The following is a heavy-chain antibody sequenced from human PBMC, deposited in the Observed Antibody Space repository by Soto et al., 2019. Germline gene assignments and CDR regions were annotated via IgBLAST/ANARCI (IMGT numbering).Heavy chain of an antibody. CDR3: ARHPFPPPGTRGVNMAIDY. V-gene: IGHV4-59*08. CDR1: GGSISSYY. D-gene: IGHD3-10*01. J-gene: IGHJ4*02. Sequence: SETLSLTCTVSGGSISSYYWSWIRQPPGKGLEWIGYIYYSGSTNYNPSLKSRVTISVDTSKNQFSLKLSSVTAADTAVYYCARHPFPPPGTRGVNMAIDYWGQGTLVTVSS. CDR2: IYYSGST.